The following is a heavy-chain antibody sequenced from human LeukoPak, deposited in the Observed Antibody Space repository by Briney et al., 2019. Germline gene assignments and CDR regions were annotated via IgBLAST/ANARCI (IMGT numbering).Heavy chain of an antibody. CDR1: GYTFTGYY. J-gene: IGHJ4*02. CDR2: INPNSGGT. Sequence: ASVKVSCKASGYTFTGYYMHWVRQAPGQGLEWMGRINPNSGGTNYAQKFQGRVTMTRDTSISTAYMELSRLRSDDTAVYYCARAPFLSSAWMVKRGRDYFDYWGQGTLVTVSS. CDR3: ARAPFLSSAWMVKRGRDYFDY. D-gene: IGHD6-19*01. V-gene: IGHV1-2*06.